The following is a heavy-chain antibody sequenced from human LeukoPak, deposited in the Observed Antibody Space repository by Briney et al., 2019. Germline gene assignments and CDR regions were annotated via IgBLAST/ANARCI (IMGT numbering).Heavy chain of an antibody. Sequence: GGSLRLSCAASGFTFSDYWMSWVRQAPGKGLEWVYFISSGSSTIYYADSVKGRFTISRDNAKSSLYLQMNSLRDEDTAVYYCARVAEIQLWLRSAFDYWGQGTLVTVSS. CDR2: ISSGSSTI. CDR1: GFTFSDYW. CDR3: ARVAEIQLWLRSAFDY. V-gene: IGHV3-48*02. D-gene: IGHD5-18*01. J-gene: IGHJ4*02.